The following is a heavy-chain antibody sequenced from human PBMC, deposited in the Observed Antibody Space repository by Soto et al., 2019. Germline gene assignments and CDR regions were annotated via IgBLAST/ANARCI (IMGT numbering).Heavy chain of an antibody. J-gene: IGHJ5*02. V-gene: IGHV4-59*01. D-gene: IGHD4-17*01. CDR3: QRASRGDYPNQNFFDH. CDR2: IYYSGSA. CDR1: GVSISTYY. Sequence: NPSETLSLTCTVSGVSISTYYWGWIRQPPGKGLEYIGYIYYSGSANYNPSLHSRVTISVDTSKNQYSLKLSSVTAADTAVYSCQRASRGDYPNQNFFDHWGQRSLVTVSS.